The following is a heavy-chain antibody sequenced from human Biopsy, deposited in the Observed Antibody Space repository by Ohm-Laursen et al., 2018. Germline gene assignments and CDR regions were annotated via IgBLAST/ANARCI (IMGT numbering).Heavy chain of an antibody. V-gene: IGHV1-46*01. D-gene: IGHD3-22*01. CDR2: INPNNDNT. J-gene: IGHJ4*02. CDR3: ARGPRGLVVITTTALYFDY. Sequence: GASVKVSCKASGYTFTSYYLHWVRQAPGQGLEWMGRINPNNDNTAYAQKFQGRITMTKDTSTSTVYMDLSSLTFDDSAVYYCARGPRGLVVITTTALYFDYWGQGTLLTVSS. CDR1: GYTFTSYY.